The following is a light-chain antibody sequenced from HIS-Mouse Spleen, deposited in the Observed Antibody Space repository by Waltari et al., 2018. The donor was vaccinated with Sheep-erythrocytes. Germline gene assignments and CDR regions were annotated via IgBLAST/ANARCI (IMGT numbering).Light chain of an antibody. CDR3: QQSYSTPPT. Sequence: DIQMNQYPSSLSASVGDRVTITCRASQSISSYLNWYQQKPGKAPKLLIYAASSLQSGVPSRFSGSGSGTDFTLTISSLQPEDFATYYCQQSYSTPPTFGGGTKVEIK. J-gene: IGKJ4*01. V-gene: IGKV1-39*01. CDR2: AAS. CDR1: QSISSY.